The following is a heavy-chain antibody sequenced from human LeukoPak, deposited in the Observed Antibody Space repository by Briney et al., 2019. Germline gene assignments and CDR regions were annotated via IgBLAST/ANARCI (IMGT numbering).Heavy chain of an antibody. Sequence: GGSLRLSCAASGFTFSFFGLHLVRQAPGKGLDWVAVIWSDSSYIYYADSVKGRFTISRDNSKNTLYLQMNSLRAEDTAVYYCAEIDQDIAVTGTGLPSGGQGSLVTVSP. CDR1: GFTFSFFG. D-gene: IGHD6-13*01. V-gene: IGHV3-33*08. J-gene: IGHJ4*02. CDR3: AEIDQDIAVTGTGLPS. CDR2: IWSDSSYI.